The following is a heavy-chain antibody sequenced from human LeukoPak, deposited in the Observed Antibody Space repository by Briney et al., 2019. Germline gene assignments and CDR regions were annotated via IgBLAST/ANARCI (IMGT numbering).Heavy chain of an antibody. Sequence: SETLSLTCTVSGYSISSGYYWGWIRQPPGKGLEWIGSIYYSGSTYYNPSLKSRVTISVDTSKNQFSLKLSSVTAADTAVYYCARVRSEAYCGGDCYRFDPWGQGTLVTVSS. V-gene: IGHV4-38-2*02. CDR3: ARVRSEAYCGGDCYRFDP. D-gene: IGHD2-21*02. CDR1: GYSISSGYY. J-gene: IGHJ5*02. CDR2: IYYSGST.